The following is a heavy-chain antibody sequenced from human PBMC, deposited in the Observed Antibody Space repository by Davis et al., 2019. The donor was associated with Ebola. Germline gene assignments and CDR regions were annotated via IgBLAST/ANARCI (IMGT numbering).Heavy chain of an antibody. Sequence: ASVKVSCKASGYTFTYRYLHWVRQAPGQGLEWMGIINPSGGSTSYAQKFQGRVTMTRDTSTSTAYMELSSLRSEDTAVYYCASCEMMSGSSYYYYYMDVWGKGTTVTVSS. V-gene: IGHV1-46*01. CDR1: GYTFTYRY. D-gene: IGHD1-26*01. CDR2: INPSGGST. J-gene: IGHJ6*03. CDR3: ASCEMMSGSSYYYYYMDV.